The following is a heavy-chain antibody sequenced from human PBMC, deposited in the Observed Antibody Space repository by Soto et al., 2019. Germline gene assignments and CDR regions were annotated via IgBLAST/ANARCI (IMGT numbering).Heavy chain of an antibody. J-gene: IGHJ5*02. D-gene: IGHD2-15*01. CDR1: GYTFTNYE. V-gene: IGHV1-8*01. CDR3: ARGRGGYCSGGVCYRFLDP. CDR2: MNPNSGDK. Sequence: QEQLVQSGAEVKKPGASVKVSCKASGYTFTNYETIWVRQATGHGLEWMGWMNPNSGDKVSAQKFQGRVTMTRDSSISTAYMELSSMTSEDTAVYYCARGRGGYCSGGVCYRFLDPWGQGTLVTVSS.